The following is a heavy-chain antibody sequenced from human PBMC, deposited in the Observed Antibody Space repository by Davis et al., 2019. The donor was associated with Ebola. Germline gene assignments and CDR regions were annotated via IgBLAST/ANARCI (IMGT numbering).Heavy chain of an antibody. V-gene: IGHV3-74*01. CDR2: ISTDGSDT. J-gene: IGHJ6*04. CDR3: AKDVNYGYYYGMDV. D-gene: IGHD1-7*01. Sequence: GESLKISCAASGFTFSSYAMHWVRQVPGKGLVWVSRISTDGSDTNYADSVKGRFTISRDNAKNSLYLQMNSLRPEDTALYYCAKDVNYGYYYGMDVWGKGTTVTVSS. CDR1: GFTFSSYA.